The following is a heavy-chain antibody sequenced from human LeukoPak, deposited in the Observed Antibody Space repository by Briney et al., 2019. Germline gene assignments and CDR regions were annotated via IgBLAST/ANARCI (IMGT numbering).Heavy chain of an antibody. J-gene: IGHJ3*02. V-gene: IGHV3-69-1*01. Sequence: GGSLRLSCAASGFTFSSYWMSWVRKAPVKGLEWVSHIRSDGTITYADSVKGRFTISRDDAKTSVYLQMNSLRDEDTAMYYCARDNIWAFDIWGQGTVVTVSS. CDR3: ARDNIWAFDI. CDR1: GFTFSSYW. CDR2: IRSDGTI. D-gene: IGHD2/OR15-2a*01.